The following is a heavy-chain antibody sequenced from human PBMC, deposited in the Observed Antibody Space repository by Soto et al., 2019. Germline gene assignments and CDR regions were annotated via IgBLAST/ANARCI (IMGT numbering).Heavy chain of an antibody. Sequence: SETLSLTCTVSGGSISSYYWSWIRQPPGKGLEWIGYIYYSGSTNYNPSLKSRVTISVDTSKNQFSLKLSSVTAADTAVYYCASHFEYSSSGVWWFYLWGQGTLVTVSS. CDR2: IYYSGST. CDR3: ASHFEYSSSGVWWFYL. V-gene: IGHV4-59*08. J-gene: IGHJ5*02. D-gene: IGHD6-6*01. CDR1: GGSISSYY.